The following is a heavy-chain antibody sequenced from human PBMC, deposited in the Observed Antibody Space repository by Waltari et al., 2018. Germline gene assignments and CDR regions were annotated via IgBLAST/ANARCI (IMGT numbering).Heavy chain of an antibody. CDR2: IVPVFGTT. CDR1: GGPYGRFV. V-gene: IGHV1-69*01. CDR3: VRDTSTMTQQPNGMDV. D-gene: IGHD1-1*01. J-gene: IGHJ6*02. Sequence: QVHLVQSGAEVKKPGSSVKVSCKASGGPYGRFVLSWVRLAPGQGLEWMGGIVPVFGTTNYAQKFEGRVTITADESTSTVYMELSSLRSEDTAVYYCVRDTSTMTQQPNGMDVWGQGTKV.